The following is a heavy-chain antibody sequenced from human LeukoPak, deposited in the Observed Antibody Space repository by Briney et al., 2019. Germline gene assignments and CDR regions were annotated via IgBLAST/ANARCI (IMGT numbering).Heavy chain of an antibody. CDR1: GFTFRSYL. D-gene: IGHD6-19*01. CDR2: TRNKASGYTT. CDR3: ARGKYSSGWYNDY. V-gene: IGHV3-72*01. Sequence: GGSLRLSCAASGFTFRSYLMDWVRQAPGKGLEWVGRTRNKASGYTTEYAASVKGRFTISRDGSKNSLYLQMNSLKTEDTAVYYCARGKYSSGWYNDYWGQGTLVTVSS. J-gene: IGHJ4*02.